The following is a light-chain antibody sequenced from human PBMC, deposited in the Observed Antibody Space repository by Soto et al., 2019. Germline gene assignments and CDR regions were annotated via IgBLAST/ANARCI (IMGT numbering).Light chain of an antibody. J-gene: IGKJ4*01. CDR2: WAS. CDR3: QQYYSTPLT. Sequence: DIVMTQSPDSLAVSLGERATINCKSSQSVLYSSNNKNYLAWYQQKPGQPPKLLIYWASTRESGVPDRFSGSGSGTDFSLTISSRQAEDVAVYYCQQYYSTPLTFGGGTKVEI. CDR1: QSVLYSSNNKNY. V-gene: IGKV4-1*01.